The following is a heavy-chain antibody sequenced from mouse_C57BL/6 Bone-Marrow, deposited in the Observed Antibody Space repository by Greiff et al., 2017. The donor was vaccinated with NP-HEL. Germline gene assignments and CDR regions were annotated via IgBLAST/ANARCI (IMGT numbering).Heavy chain of an antibody. J-gene: IGHJ4*01. Sequence: QVQLQQPGAELVKPGASVKLSCKASGYTFTSYWMHWVKQRPGQGLEWIGMIHPNSGSTNYNEKFKSKATLTVDKSSSTAYMQLSSLPSEDSAVYYCARRVRRCAMDYWGQGTSVTVSS. CDR1: GYTFTSYW. CDR2: IHPNSGST. CDR3: ARRVRRCAMDY. V-gene: IGHV1-64*01. D-gene: IGHD2-14*01.